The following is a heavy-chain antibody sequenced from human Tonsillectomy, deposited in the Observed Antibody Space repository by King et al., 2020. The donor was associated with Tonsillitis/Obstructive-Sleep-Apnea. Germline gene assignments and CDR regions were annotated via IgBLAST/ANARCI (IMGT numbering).Heavy chain of an antibody. CDR1: GYTFTGYY. Sequence: VQLVESGAEVKKPGASVKVSCKASGYTFTGYYMHWVRQAPGQWLEWMGWINPKSGGISYAQKFQGRVTMTRDTSISTAYMEVSSLISDDTAVYYCARTSDSSPNYYYGMDVWGQGTTVTVSS. CDR2: INPKSGGI. V-gene: IGHV1-2*02. J-gene: IGHJ6*02. D-gene: IGHD3-22*01. CDR3: ARTSDSSPNYYYGMDV.